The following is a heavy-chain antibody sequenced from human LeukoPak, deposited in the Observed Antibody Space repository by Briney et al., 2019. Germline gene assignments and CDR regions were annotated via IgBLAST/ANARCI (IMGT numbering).Heavy chain of an antibody. D-gene: IGHD3-22*01. V-gene: IGHV1-18*01. Sequence: GASVMVSCKASDYTFTSYGISWVRQAPGQGLEWMGWISAYNGNTNYAQKLQGRVTMTTDTSTSTAYMELRSLRSDDTAVYYCAIVTYYYDSSGYLDYWGQGTLVTVSS. J-gene: IGHJ4*02. CDR3: AIVTYYYDSSGYLDY. CDR2: ISAYNGNT. CDR1: DYTFTSYG.